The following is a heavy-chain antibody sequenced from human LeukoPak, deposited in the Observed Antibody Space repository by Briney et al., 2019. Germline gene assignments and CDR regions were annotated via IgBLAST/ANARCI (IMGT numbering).Heavy chain of an antibody. CDR3: ARVGGIRFGELLSSDAFDI. CDR2: ISVNNGNT. J-gene: IGHJ3*02. V-gene: IGHV1-18*01. Sequence: ASVKVSCKASGYTFTDYGISWVRQAPGQGLEWMGWISVNNGNTNYAQKLQGRVTMTTDTSTSTAYMELRSLRSDDTAVYYCARVGGIRFGELLSSDAFDIWGQGTMVTVSS. D-gene: IGHD3-10*01. CDR1: GYTFTDYG.